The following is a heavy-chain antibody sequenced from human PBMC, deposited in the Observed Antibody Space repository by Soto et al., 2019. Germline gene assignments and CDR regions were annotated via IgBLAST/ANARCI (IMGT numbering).Heavy chain of an antibody. CDR1: SASLSSSTYY. Sequence: PSETLSLTCSVSSASLSSSTYYWSWIRQSPDKGLEWIGYIYHSGSTYYNPSLKSRVTISVDRSKNQFSLKLSSVTAADTAFYYCARVPSPWGQGTLVTVSS. V-gene: IGHV4-30-2*06. CDR2: IYHSGST. CDR3: ARVPSP. J-gene: IGHJ5*02.